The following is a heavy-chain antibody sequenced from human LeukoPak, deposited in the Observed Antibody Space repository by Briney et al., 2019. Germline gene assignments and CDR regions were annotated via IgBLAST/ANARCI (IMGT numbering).Heavy chain of an antibody. J-gene: IGHJ4*02. CDR2: ISSSSSYI. Sequence: GGSLRLSCAASGFTFSSYSMNWVRQAPGKGLEWVSSISSSSSYIYSADSVKGRFTISRDNAKNSLYLQMNSLRAEDTAVYYCARVSKWLVQDYWGQGTLVTVSS. V-gene: IGHV3-21*01. CDR3: ARVSKWLVQDY. CDR1: GFTFSSYS. D-gene: IGHD6-19*01.